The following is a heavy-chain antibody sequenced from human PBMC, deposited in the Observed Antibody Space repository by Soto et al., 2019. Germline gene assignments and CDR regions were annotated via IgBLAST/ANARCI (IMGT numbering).Heavy chain of an antibody. D-gene: IGHD3-9*01. CDR2: VTGSGAYT. J-gene: IGHJ6*02. Sequence: EVQLLESGGGLVQPGGSLSLSCAASGFTFSTYAMTWVRQAPGQGLEWGATVTGSGAYTFDSDSVKGRFIISRDNSTDTLHLQMNSLRPEDTAVYYCAKERDYDILADSYYLYGMEVWGQGTPVTVSS. V-gene: IGHV3-23*01. CDR1: GFTFSTYA. CDR3: AKERDYDILADSYYLYGMEV.